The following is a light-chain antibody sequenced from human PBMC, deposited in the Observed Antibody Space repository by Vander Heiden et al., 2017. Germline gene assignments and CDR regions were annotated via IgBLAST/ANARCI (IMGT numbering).Light chain of an antibody. CDR3: QQYDKWPPT. CDR2: GAS. V-gene: IGKV3-15*01. CDR1: QAVSNN. J-gene: IGKJ4*01. Sequence: EILMTQSPATLSVSPGARATLSCRARQAVSNNLAWYQQKPGQAPRLLIFGASTRATGLPARFSGSGSGTEFTLVISSLQSEDLAVYFCQQYDKWPPTFGGGTKLEIK.